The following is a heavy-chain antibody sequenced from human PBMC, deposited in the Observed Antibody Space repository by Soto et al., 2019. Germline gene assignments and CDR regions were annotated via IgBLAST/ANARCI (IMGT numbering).Heavy chain of an antibody. Sequence: GGSLRLSCAASGFTFANAWMSWVRQAPGKGLEWVGRVRSKADGGTTDYAAPVKGRFTISRDDSENTLYLQMNSLKIDDTAVYYCRRDWDYPVLWGQGTLVTVS. J-gene: IGHJ4*02. V-gene: IGHV3-15*01. CDR1: GFTFANAW. CDR3: RRDWDYPVL. D-gene: IGHD1-7*01. CDR2: VRSKADGGTT.